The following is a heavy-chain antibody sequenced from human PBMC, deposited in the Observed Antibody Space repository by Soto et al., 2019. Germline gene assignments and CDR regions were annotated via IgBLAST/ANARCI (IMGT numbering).Heavy chain of an antibody. CDR1: GFNFNDYY. Sequence: PGGPLRLSCAASGFNFNDYYMSWIRQAPGKGLEGVSYASSSSGYTHYADSVKGRFTISRDNAKFSLFLQMNSLRVDDTAIYYCARGGLVGPVPTPFDCWGQGTLVTVSS. V-gene: IGHV3-11*06. J-gene: IGHJ4*02. CDR2: ASSSSGYT. CDR3: ARGGLVGPVPTPFDC. D-gene: IGHD2-2*01.